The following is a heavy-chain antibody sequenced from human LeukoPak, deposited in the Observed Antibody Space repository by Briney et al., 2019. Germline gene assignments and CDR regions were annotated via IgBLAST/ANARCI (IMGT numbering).Heavy chain of an antibody. V-gene: IGHV3-23*01. CDR1: GFTFSSYA. J-gene: IGHJ4*02. CDR3: AKDHHLYPTTSFDY. CDR2: ISGSGGST. D-gene: IGHD3-16*01. Sequence: GGSLRLSCAASGFTFSSYAMSWVRQAPGKGLEWVSAISGSGGSTYYADSVKSRFTISRDNSKNTLYLQMNSLRAEDTAVYYCAKDHHLYPTTSFDYWGQGTLVTVSS.